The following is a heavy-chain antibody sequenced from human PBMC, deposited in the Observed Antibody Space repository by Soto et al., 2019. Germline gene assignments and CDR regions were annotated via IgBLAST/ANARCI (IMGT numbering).Heavy chain of an antibody. CDR1: GYTFTGHY. V-gene: IGHV1-2*02. Sequence: ASVKVSCKASGYTFTGHYIHWVRQAPEQGPEWMGEIGPESGATRYAQKFQGRVTMTRDMSITTVYMELNNLSPDDTAVYYCGRGRSGQIVVFYWGQGTPVTV. CDR2: IGPESGAT. J-gene: IGHJ4*02. D-gene: IGHD5-12*01. CDR3: GRGRSGQIVVFY.